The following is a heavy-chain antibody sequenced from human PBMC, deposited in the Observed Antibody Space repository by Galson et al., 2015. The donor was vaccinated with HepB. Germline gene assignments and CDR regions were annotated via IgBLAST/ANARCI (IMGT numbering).Heavy chain of an antibody. Sequence: SLRLSCAASGFTFSNYAMIWVRQAPGKGLEWISGTTSSDAGTAYADSVKGRFTIPRDNSKNTLFLQMGSLRPEDTAVYYCAKAGYCPGVSCFDYYYGMDVWGQGTTVTVSS. V-gene: IGHV3-23*01. CDR1: GFTFSNYA. J-gene: IGHJ6*02. CDR2: TTSSDAGT. D-gene: IGHD2-15*01. CDR3: AKAGYCPGVSCFDYYYGMDV.